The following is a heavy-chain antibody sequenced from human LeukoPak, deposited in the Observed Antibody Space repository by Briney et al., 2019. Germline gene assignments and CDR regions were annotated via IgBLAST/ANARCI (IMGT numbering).Heavy chain of an antibody. D-gene: IGHD3-10*01. CDR3: AMGSFGDPLAL. Sequence: GGSLRLSCAASGFTLRSSDMNWIRQAPGKGLEWVSAISGSGGGTTYYANSVKGRFTISRDNSKNMVYLQMNSLRVEDTAVYYCAMGSFGDPLALWGQGTLVTVSS. CDR2: ISGSGGGTT. J-gene: IGHJ4*02. CDR1: GFTLRSSD. V-gene: IGHV3-23*01.